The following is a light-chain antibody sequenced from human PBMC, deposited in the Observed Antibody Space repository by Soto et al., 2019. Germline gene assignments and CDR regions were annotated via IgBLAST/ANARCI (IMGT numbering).Light chain of an antibody. Sequence: EIVMTQSPASLSLSPGEGATLSCRASQTVASNLAWYQQKPGQGPRLLIHGASTRATGVPARFSGSGSGTDSTLTISSLQSEDFAVYYCQRYQRWSPHYTFGQGTKLQIK. CDR1: QTVASN. V-gene: IGKV3-15*01. J-gene: IGKJ2*01. CDR3: QRYQRWSPHYT. CDR2: GAS.